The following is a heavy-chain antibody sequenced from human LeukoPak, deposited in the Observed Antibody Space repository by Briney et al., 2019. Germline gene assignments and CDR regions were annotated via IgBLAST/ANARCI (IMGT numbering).Heavy chain of an antibody. Sequence: SATLSLTSTVSGDSTSSSDYCWGWIRQPPGKGLEWIGNKDYTGSTYYNLSLKSRVTISVDTSKNRFSLKLSSVTAADAAVYFCARDTPGIIVGARYSWFDPWGQGTLVTVSS. V-gene: IGHV4-39*07. D-gene: IGHD1-26*01. CDR2: KDYTGST. CDR3: ARDTPGIIVGARYSWFDP. CDR1: GDSTSSSDYC. J-gene: IGHJ5*02.